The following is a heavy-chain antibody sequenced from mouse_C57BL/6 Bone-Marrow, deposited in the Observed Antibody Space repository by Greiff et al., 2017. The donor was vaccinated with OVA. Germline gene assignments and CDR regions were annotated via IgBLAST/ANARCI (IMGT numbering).Heavy chain of an antibody. D-gene: IGHD1-1*01. CDR1: GFTFSNYW. Sequence: EVMLVESGGGLVQPGGSMKLSCVASGFTFSNYWMNWVRQSPEKGLEWVAQIRLKSDNYATHYAESVKGRFTISRDDSKSSVYLQMNNLRAEDTGIYYCTGHYGSFYYAMDYWGQGTSVTVSS. J-gene: IGHJ4*01. CDR3: TGHYGSFYYAMDY. V-gene: IGHV6-3*01. CDR2: IRLKSDNYAT.